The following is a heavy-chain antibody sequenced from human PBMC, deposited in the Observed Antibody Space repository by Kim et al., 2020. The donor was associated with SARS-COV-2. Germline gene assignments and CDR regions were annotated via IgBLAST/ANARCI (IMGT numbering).Heavy chain of an antibody. Sequence: DSVKGRFTISRDNAKNSLYLHMNSLRPEDSAVYYCARGDYNDRSGYYSGYWGQGTLVTVSS. V-gene: IGHV3-7*01. J-gene: IGHJ4*02. D-gene: IGHD3-22*01. CDR3: ARGDYNDRSGYYSGY.